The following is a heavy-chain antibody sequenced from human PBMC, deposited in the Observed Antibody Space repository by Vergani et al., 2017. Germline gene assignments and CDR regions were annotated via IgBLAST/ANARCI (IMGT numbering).Heavy chain of an antibody. CDR3: ARGPNNWSYGALYYFDY. Sequence: QVQLQQWGAGLLKPSETLSLTCAVYGGSFSGYYWSWIRQPPGKGLEWIGEINHSGSTNYNPSLKSRVTISVDTSKNQFSLKLSSVTAADTAVYYCARGPNNWSYGALYYFDYWGQGTLVTVSS. CDR1: GGSFSGYY. CDR2: INHSGST. V-gene: IGHV4-34*01. J-gene: IGHJ4*02. D-gene: IGHD1-7*01.